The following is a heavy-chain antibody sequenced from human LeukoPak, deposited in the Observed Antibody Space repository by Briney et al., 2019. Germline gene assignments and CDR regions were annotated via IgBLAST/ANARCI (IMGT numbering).Heavy chain of an antibody. V-gene: IGHV3-20*04. Sequence: PGGSLRLSCAASGFTFDDYGMNWVRQAPGKGLEWVSGINWNGDNTGYVDSVKGRFTVSRDNDENSLYLQMNSLRAEDTAVYYCAREKEATPAYDYWGQGTLVTVSS. CDR2: INWNGDNT. CDR3: AREKEATPAYDY. CDR1: GFTFDDYG. J-gene: IGHJ4*02.